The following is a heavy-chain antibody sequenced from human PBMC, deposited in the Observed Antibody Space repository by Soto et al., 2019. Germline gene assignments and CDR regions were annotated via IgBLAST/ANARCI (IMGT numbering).Heavy chain of an antibody. CDR1: GYTFTGYY. D-gene: IGHD6-19*01. Sequence: ASVKVSCKASGYTFTGYYMHWVRQAPGQGLEWMGWINPNSGGTNYAQKFQGWVTMTRDTSISTAYMGLSRLRSDDTAVYYCARGLRSGSGWYVLSFHYWGQGTLVTVSS. CDR2: INPNSGGT. CDR3: ARGLRSGSGWYVLSFHY. V-gene: IGHV1-2*04. J-gene: IGHJ4*02.